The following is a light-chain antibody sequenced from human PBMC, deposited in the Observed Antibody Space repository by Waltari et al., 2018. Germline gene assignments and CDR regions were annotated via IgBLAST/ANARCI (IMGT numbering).Light chain of an antibody. Sequence: QSALTQPASVSGSPGQSITISCNGTSSDVGTYKFVSWYHQHPAKVPKLIIYDATDRPSGVSSRFSGSKSGNTASLTISGLQAEDEGDYYCNSYTTSGTVVFGGGTKLTVL. J-gene: IGLJ2*01. CDR3: NSYTTSGTVV. V-gene: IGLV2-14*03. CDR2: DAT. CDR1: SSDVGTYKF.